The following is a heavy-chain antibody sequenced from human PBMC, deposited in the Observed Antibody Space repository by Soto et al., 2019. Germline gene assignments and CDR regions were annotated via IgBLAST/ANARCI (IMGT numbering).Heavy chain of an antibody. CDR2: ISYDGSNK. CDR3: AKDRAVCSGGSCYYYYMDV. D-gene: IGHD2-15*01. J-gene: IGHJ6*03. V-gene: IGHV3-30*18. CDR1: GFTFSSYG. Sequence: GGSLRLSCAASGFTFSSYGMHWVRQAPGKGLEWVAVISYDGSNKYYADSVKGRFTISRDNSKNTLYLQMNSLRAEDTAVYYCAKDRAVCSGGSCYYYYMDVWGKGTTVTVSS.